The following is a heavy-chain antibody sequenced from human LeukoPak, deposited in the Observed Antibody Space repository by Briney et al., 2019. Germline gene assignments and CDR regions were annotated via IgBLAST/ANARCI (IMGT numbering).Heavy chain of an antibody. CDR3: ARDPRGDFWTYYGLDV. CDR2: INANTGDT. CDR1: VYTFTGYY. V-gene: IGHV1-2*02. J-gene: IGHJ6*02. Sequence: GASVNVSCKASVYTFTGYYMHWVRQAPGQGLEWMGWINANTGDTEYAQKFQGRVTMTRDTSISTVYMELSRLRSDDTAVFYCARDPRGDFWTYYGLDVWGQGTTVTVSS. D-gene: IGHD3-3*01.